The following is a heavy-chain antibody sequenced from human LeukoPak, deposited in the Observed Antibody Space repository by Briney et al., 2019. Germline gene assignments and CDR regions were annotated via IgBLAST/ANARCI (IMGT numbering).Heavy chain of an antibody. CDR3: ARGPTKIRVFGTYYFDY. D-gene: IGHD1-1*01. V-gene: IGHV3-21*06. CDR1: GFSLSTYS. Sequence: GGSLRLSCAASGFSLSTYSMNWIRQAPGKELEWVSSISDDSIYIFYADSVKGRFTISRDNAKNSLFLQLNSLRAEDTAVYYCARGPTKIRVFGTYYFDYWGQGTLVTVSS. J-gene: IGHJ4*02. CDR2: ISDDSIYI.